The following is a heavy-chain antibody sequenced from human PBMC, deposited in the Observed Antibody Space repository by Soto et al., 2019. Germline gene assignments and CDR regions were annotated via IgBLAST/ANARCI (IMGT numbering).Heavy chain of an antibody. D-gene: IGHD6-19*01. J-gene: IGHJ6*02. V-gene: IGHV4-34*01. CDR3: AREDSYGWSGESLDV. Sequence: SETLSLNWAVVGDSLSGESWNGLRQSPGKGLEWIGEIDQSGGTNYNPSLKSRAIISDDTSKNQFSLTLTSVTAADTAVYYCAREDSYGWSGESLDVWGQGTTVTVAS. CDR1: GDSLSGES. CDR2: IDQSGGT.